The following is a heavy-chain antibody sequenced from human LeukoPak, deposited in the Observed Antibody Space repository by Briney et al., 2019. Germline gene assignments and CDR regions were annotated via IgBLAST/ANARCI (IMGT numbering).Heavy chain of an antibody. Sequence: GGSLRLSCAASGFSVTDAWMNWVRQAPGKGLEWVGRIRSKTDGGTTDYAAPVKGRFTISRDDSKNTLYLQMNSLKTEDTAVYFCTTDFNPQPYYYDSSGYFDYWGQGTLVTVSS. J-gene: IGHJ4*02. CDR3: TTDFNPQPYYYDSSGYFDY. CDR1: GFSVTDAW. D-gene: IGHD3-22*01. V-gene: IGHV3-15*07. CDR2: IRSKTDGGTT.